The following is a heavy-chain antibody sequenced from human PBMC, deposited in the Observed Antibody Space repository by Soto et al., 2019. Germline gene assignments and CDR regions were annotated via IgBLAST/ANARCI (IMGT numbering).Heavy chain of an antibody. J-gene: IGHJ4*02. V-gene: IGHV4-39*07. CDR3: TRGPSLEAFLDY. CDR1: GGSISSSSYY. D-gene: IGHD1-1*01. CDR2: IYYSGST. Sequence: SETLSLTCTVSGGSISSSSYYWGWIRQPPGKGLEWIGSIYYSGSTYYNPSLKSRVTISVDTSKNQFSLKLYSVTAADTAVYFCTRGPSLEAFLDYWGQGTLVTVSS.